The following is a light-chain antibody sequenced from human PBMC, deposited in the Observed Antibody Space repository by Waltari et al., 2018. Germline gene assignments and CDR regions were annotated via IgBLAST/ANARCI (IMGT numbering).Light chain of an antibody. CDR1: SSDVGFYNL. Sequence: QSALTQPASVSGSPGQSITISCTGTSSDVGFYNLVSWYQQHPDKAPKLRVYEVIERPSGVSNRFSGSKSGNTASLTISGLQAENEADYYCCSYAGRNIWVFGGGTKLPVL. J-gene: IGLJ3*02. CDR2: EVI. V-gene: IGLV2-23*02. CDR3: CSYAGRNIWV.